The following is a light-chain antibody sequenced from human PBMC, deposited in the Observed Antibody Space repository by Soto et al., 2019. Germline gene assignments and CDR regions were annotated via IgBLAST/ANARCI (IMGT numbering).Light chain of an antibody. V-gene: IGKV3-20*01. CDR3: LQYGDSIPWT. J-gene: IGKJ1*01. CDR2: GAL. CDR1: QSVSSNY. Sequence: IVSTDSRCTLSFSLGERAPRSCCDCQSVSSNYLAWYQQKPGQAPRLLIYGALSRATGIPDRFSGSGYGTDFTLTISRLEPEDFAVYYCLQYGDSIPWTFAQGTNVDIK.